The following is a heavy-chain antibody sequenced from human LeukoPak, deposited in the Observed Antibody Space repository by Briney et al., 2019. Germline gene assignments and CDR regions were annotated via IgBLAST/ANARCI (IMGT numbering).Heavy chain of an antibody. CDR2: IYYSGST. CDR3: ARHTNRYQIGGSYWVMLDY. V-gene: IGHV4-59*08. J-gene: IGHJ4*02. Sequence: PSETLSLTCTVSGGSISSYYWSWIRQPPGKGLEWIGYIYYSGSTNYNPSLKSRVTISVDTSKNQFSLKLSSVTAADTAVYYCARHTNRYQIGGSYWVMLDYWGQGTLVTVSS. D-gene: IGHD1-26*01. CDR1: GGSISSYY.